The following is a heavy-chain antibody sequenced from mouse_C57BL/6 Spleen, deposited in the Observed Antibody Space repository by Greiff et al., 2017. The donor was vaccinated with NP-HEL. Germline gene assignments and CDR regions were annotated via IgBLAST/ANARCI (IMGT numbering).Heavy chain of an antibody. CDR2: INYDGSST. Sequence: EVHLVESEGGLVQPGSSMKLSCTASGFTFSDYYMAWVRQVPEKGLEWVANINYDGSSTYYLDSLKSRFIISRDNAKNILYLQMSSLKSEDTATYYCARAFTTVVAHWYFDVLGTGTTVTVSS. V-gene: IGHV5-16*01. CDR1: GFTFSDYY. D-gene: IGHD1-1*01. CDR3: ARAFTTVVAHWYFDV. J-gene: IGHJ1*03.